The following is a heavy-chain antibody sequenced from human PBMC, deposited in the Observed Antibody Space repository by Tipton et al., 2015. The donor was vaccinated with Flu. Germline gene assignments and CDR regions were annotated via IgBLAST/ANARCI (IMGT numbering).Heavy chain of an antibody. CDR2: INHSGST. CDR1: GYSISSGYY. D-gene: IGHD3-3*01. V-gene: IGHV4-38-2*01. CDR3: ARRWEITIFGVVTSLPFDY. J-gene: IGHJ4*02. Sequence: TLSLTCAVSGYSISSGYYWGWIRQPPGKGLEWIGEINHSGSTNYNPSLKSRVTISVDTSKNQFSLKLSSVTAADTAVYYCARRWEITIFGVVTSLPFDYWGQGTLVTVSS.